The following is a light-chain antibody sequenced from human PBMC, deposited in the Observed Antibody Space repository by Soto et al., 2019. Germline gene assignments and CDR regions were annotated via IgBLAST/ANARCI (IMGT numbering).Light chain of an antibody. CDR2: GAS. V-gene: IGKV3-20*01. J-gene: IGKJ4*01. CDR3: QKYASSPLT. CDR1: QSVRSNY. Sequence: EIVLTQSPGTLSLSSGERATLSCRASQSVRSNYLDWYQQKPGQAPRLLIYGASSRATGIPDRFGGSGSGTDFTLTISRLEPDDFAVYYCQKYASSPLTFGGGNKVEIK.